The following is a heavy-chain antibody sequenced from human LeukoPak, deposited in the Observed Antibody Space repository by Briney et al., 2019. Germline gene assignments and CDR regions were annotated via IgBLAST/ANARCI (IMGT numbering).Heavy chain of an antibody. CDR3: ARDPQKVLRFLEWTHLDYYGMDV. J-gene: IGHJ6*02. Sequence: ASVKVSCKASGYTFTSYGISWVRQAPGQGLEWMGWISAYNGNTNYAQKLQGRVTMTTDTSTSTAYMELSRLRSDDTAVYYCARDPQKVLRFLEWTHLDYYGMDVWGQGTTVTVSS. CDR1: GYTFTSYG. V-gene: IGHV1-18*01. D-gene: IGHD3-3*01. CDR2: ISAYNGNT.